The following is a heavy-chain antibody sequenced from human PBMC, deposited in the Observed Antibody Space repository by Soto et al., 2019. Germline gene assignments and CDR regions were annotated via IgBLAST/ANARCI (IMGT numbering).Heavy chain of an antibody. CDR1: GLTFIAND. CDR2: ISSRATTI. D-gene: IGHD3-3*01. J-gene: IGHJ3*02. V-gene: IGHV3-48*01. CDR3: ARNFGFWASDI. Sequence: EVQLVESGGAWVQLGGPRRLSGRPSGLTFIANDLNGFAKPPGKGLEWVSHISSRATTIYYADSVKGRFTISRDNAKNSLFLQMNSQRAEDTAVYFCARNFGFWASDIWGQGTMVTVSS.